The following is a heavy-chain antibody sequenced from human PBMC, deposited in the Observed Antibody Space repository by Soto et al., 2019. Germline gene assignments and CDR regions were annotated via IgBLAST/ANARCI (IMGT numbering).Heavy chain of an antibody. D-gene: IGHD3-9*01. Sequence: SETLSLTCAVYGGSFSGYYWSWIRQPPGKGLEWIGEINHSGSTNYNPSLKSRVTISVGTSKNQFSLKLSSVTAADTAVYYCARDRPFDRGAFDIWGQGTMVPVSS. CDR3: ARDRPFDRGAFDI. CDR1: GGSFSGYY. V-gene: IGHV4-34*01. J-gene: IGHJ3*02. CDR2: INHSGST.